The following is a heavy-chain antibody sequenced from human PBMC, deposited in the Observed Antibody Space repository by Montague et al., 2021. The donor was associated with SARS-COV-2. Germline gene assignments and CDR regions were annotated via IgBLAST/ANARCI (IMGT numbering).Heavy chain of an antibody. V-gene: IGHV3-30*04. CDR2: ISYDGSNK. J-gene: IGHJ3*02. CDR1: GFTFSSYA. D-gene: IGHD6-13*01. CDR3: ARDPASSSWYDDAFDI. Sequence: LSFAASGFTFSSYAMHWVRQAPGKGLEWVAVISYDGSNKYYADSVKGRFTISRDNSKNTLYLQMNSLRAEDTAVYYCARDPASSSWYDDAFDIWGQGTMVTVSS.